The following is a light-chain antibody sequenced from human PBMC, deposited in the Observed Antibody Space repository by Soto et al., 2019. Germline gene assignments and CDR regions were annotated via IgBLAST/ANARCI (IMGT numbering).Light chain of an antibody. J-gene: IGKJ1*01. CDR3: QQCGSSPWT. CDR1: QSVSSTY. V-gene: IGKV3-20*01. Sequence: EIVLTQSPGTLSLSPGERATLSCGASQSVSSTYLAWYQQKPGQPPRLLMYGASSRATGIPDRFSGGGSGTDFTLTISRLEPEDFAVYYCQQCGSSPWTFGQGTKVDI. CDR2: GAS.